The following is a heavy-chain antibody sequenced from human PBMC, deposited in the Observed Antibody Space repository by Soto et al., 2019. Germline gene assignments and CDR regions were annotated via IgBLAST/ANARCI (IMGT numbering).Heavy chain of an antibody. CDR2: INAGNGNT. CDR1: GYTFTSYA. Sequence: QVQLVQSGAEVKKPGASVKVSCKASGYTFTSYAMHWVRQAPGQRLEWMGWINAGNGNTKYSQKFQGRVTITRDTSASTAYMELSSLRSEDTAVYYCARGVGYDPYFCFDPWGQGTLVTVSS. CDR3: ARGVGYDPYFCFDP. D-gene: IGHD5-12*01. J-gene: IGHJ5*02. V-gene: IGHV1-3*01.